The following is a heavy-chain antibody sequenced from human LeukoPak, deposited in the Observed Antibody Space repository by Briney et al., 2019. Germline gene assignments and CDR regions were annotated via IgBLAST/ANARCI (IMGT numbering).Heavy chain of an antibody. CDR3: ARDLGSAYGENAFDI. CDR1: GFTFSSYS. CDR2: ISSSSSYI. D-gene: IGHD4-17*01. V-gene: IGHV3-21*01. J-gene: IGHJ3*02. Sequence: GGSLRLSCAVSGFTFSSYSINWVRQAPGKGLEWVSSISSSSSYIYYADSVKGRFTVSRDNAKNSPYLQMNSLRAEDTAVYYCARDLGSAYGENAFDIWGQGTMVTVSS.